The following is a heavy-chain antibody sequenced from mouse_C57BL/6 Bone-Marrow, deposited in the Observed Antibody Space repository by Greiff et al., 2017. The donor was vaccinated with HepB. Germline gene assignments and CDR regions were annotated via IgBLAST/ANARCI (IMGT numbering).Heavy chain of an antibody. J-gene: IGHJ2*01. Sequence: EVQVVESGGGLVKPGGSLKLSCAASGFTFSSYTMSWVRQTPEKRLEWVATISGGGGNTYYPDSVKGRFTISRDNAKNTLYLQMSSLRSEDTALYYCARHEGGNCYFDYWGQGTTLTVSS. CDR3: ARHEGGNCYFDY. CDR1: GFTFSSYT. D-gene: IGHD2-1*01. CDR2: ISGGGGNT. V-gene: IGHV5-9*01.